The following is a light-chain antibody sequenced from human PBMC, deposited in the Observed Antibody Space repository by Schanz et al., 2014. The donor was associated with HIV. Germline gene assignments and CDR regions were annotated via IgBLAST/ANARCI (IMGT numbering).Light chain of an antibody. CDR1: QSVSSN. CDR3: QQRSNWSGT. CDR2: DSS. J-gene: IGKJ1*01. V-gene: IGKV3-15*01. Sequence: VMTQSPATLSVSPGERATLSCRASQSVSSNLAWYQQKPGQAPTLLIYDSSARATGLSARFRGSGSGTEFTVTISSLRSEDFAVYYCQQRSNWSGTFGQGTKVEIK.